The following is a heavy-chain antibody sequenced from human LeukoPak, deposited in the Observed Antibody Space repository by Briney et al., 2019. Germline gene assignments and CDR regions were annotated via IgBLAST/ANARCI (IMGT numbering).Heavy chain of an antibody. Sequence: SVTLSLTCAFSGGSVSTVQYVSWVRQRPGKELEWIGSIFFSGETYYNPSLRSRVTISIDTSMNHFSVKLSSVTAADTVVYYCARGGKAISRNWFDPWGQGTLVTVSS. J-gene: IGHJ5*02. CDR3: ARGGKAISRNWFDP. CDR2: IFFSGET. D-gene: IGHD2-21*01. V-gene: IGHV4-38-2*01. CDR1: GGSVSTVQY.